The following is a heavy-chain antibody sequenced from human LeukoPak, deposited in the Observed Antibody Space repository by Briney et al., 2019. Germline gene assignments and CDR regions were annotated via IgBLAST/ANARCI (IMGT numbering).Heavy chain of an antibody. V-gene: IGHV4-39*01. CDR3: ARSYYYDYRQIDY. CDR1: GDSISTSSYY. J-gene: IGHJ4*02. CDR2: ISYSGTF. D-gene: IGHD3-22*01. Sequence: SETLSLTRTVSGDSISTSSYYWGWIRQPPGKGLEWLGSISYSGTFYYNPSLKSRVIISVDTSKNQFSLNLYSVTAADTAVFYCARSYYYDYRQIDYWGQGTLVTVSS.